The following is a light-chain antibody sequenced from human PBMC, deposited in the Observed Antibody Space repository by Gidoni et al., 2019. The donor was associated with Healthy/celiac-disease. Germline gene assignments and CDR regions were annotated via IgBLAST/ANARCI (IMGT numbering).Light chain of an antibody. CDR1: QSISSY. J-gene: IGKJ2*01. CDR2: AAS. V-gene: IGKV1-39*01. CDR3: QQNYSTPRNT. Sequence: DIQMTQSPSSLSASVGDRVTITCRASQSISSYLNWYQQKPGKAPKLLIYAASSLQSGVPSRFSGSRCGTDVTLTISSRQPEDFATYYCQQNYSTPRNTFGQGTKVEIK.